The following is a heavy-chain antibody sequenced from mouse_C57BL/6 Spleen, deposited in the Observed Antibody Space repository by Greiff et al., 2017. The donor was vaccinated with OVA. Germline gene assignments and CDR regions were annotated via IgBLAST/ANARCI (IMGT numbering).Heavy chain of an antibody. Sequence: VHVQQSGAELVKPGASVKLSCTASGFTITDYYMHWVKQRPEQGLEWIGRIDPEDGEPKYAPNFQGKAPITADTSSNTACLQLSSLTSEDAAVDYCASGYYGSSCAAYWGQGTLVTVSA. J-gene: IGHJ3*01. CDR1: GFTITDYY. CDR2: IDPEDGEP. D-gene: IGHD1-1*01. V-gene: IGHV14-2*01. CDR3: ASGYYGSSCAAY.